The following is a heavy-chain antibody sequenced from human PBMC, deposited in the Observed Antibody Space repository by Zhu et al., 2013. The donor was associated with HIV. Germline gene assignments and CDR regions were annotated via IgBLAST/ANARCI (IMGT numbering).Heavy chain of an antibody. J-gene: IGHJ2*01. Sequence: EVQLVESGGGLVQPGGSLRLSCAASGFTFSSYWMSWVRQAPGKGLEWVANIKQDGSEKYYVDSVKGRFTISRDNAKNSLYLQMNSLRAEDTAVYYCARLLARNYDFWSGYSPHYWYFDLWGRGTLVTVSS. D-gene: IGHD3-3*01. V-gene: IGHV3-7*01. CDR1: GFTFSSYW. CDR2: IKQDGSEK. CDR3: ARLLARNYDFWSGYSPHYWYFDL.